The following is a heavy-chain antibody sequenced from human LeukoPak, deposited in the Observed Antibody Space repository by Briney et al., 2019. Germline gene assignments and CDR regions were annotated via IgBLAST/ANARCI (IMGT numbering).Heavy chain of an antibody. CDR1: GFTFSSYA. CDR3: AKKGCSMTSCYINR. Sequence: GGSLRLSCAASGFTFSSYAMHWVRQAPGKGLEWVSSISDSGSTTNYAVSVEGRFSISRDNSENTLYLQMNSLRADDTAVYYCAKKGCSMTSCYINRWGQGTLVTVSS. D-gene: IGHD2-2*02. J-gene: IGHJ5*02. V-gene: IGHV3-23*01. CDR2: ISDSGSTT.